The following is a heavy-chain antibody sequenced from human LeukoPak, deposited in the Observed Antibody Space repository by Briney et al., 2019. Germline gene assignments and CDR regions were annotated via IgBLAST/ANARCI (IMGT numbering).Heavy chain of an antibody. CDR1: GYTFTSYY. D-gene: IGHD3-3*01. CDR3: ARDGWYYDFWSGKNWYFDL. V-gene: IGHV1-46*03. Sequence: ASVKVSCKASGYTFTSYYIHWVRQAPGQGLEWMGIINPSGGDTHYAQKFQGRLTMTGDTSTSTVYMELRSLRSEDTAVYYCARDGWYYDFWSGKNWYFDLWGRGILVTVSS. J-gene: IGHJ2*01. CDR2: INPSGGDT.